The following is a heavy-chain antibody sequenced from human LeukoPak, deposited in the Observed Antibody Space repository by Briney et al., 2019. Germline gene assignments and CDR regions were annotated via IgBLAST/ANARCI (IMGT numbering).Heavy chain of an antibody. J-gene: IGHJ4*02. V-gene: IGHV1-8*01. CDR3: ARGGSHDFWSGYYHHYFDY. CDR2: MNPNSGNT. CDR1: GYTFTSYD. D-gene: IGHD3-3*01. Sequence: AASVKVSCKASGYTFTSYDIHWVRQATGQGLEWMGWMNPNSGNTGYAQKFQGRVTMIRNTSISTAYMELSSLRSEDTAVYYCARGGSHDFWSGYYHHYFDYWGQGTLVTVSS.